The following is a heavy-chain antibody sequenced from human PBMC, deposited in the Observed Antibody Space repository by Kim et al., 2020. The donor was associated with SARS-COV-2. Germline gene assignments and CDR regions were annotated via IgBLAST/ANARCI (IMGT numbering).Heavy chain of an antibody. D-gene: IGHD3-9*01. CDR3: ARQQYDVLTGSGWFDP. V-gene: IGHV3-48*02. CDR2: ISASTSAI. CDR1: GFTFSSYP. Sequence: GGSLRLSCAASGFTFSSYPMNWVRQPPGKGLEWVSYISASTSAIDYADSVKGRFIISRDNAKNSLYLQMNSLRDEDTAVYYCARQQYDVLTGSGWFDPWGQGTLVTVSS. J-gene: IGHJ5*02.